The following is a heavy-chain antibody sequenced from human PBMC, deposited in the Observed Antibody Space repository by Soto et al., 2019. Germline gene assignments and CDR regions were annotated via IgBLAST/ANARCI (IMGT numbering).Heavy chain of an antibody. D-gene: IGHD3-22*01. CDR1: GFTFSDYY. Sequence: GGSLRLSCAASGFTFSDYYMSWIRQAPGKGLEWVSYISSSSSYTNYADSVKGRFTISRDNAKNSLYLQMNSLRAEDTAVYYCASGNEGYYDSSGYYGPVAYWGQGTLVTVSS. V-gene: IGHV3-11*06. J-gene: IGHJ4*02. CDR3: ASGNEGYYDSSGYYGPVAY. CDR2: ISSSSSYT.